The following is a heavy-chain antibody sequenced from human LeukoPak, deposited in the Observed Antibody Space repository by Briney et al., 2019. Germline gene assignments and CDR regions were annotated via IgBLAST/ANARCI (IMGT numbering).Heavy chain of an antibody. CDR2: INPSGGST. D-gene: IGHD3-22*01. V-gene: IGHV1-46*01. CDR3: ARDAGNYYDSSGYYHFDY. Sequence: GASVKVSCKASGYTFTSYYMHWVRQAPGHGLEWMGIINPSGGSTSYAQKFQGRVTMTRDTSTSTVYMELSSLRSEDTAVYYCARDAGNYYDSSGYYHFDYWGQGTLVTVSS. J-gene: IGHJ4*02. CDR1: GYTFTSYY.